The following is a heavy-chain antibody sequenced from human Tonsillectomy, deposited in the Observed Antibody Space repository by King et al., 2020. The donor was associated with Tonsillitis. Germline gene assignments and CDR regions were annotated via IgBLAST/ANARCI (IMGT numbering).Heavy chain of an antibody. Sequence: VQLVESGGGLVQPGRSRRLSCAASGFTFDDYAMHWVRQAPGKGLEWVSGISWNGGSIGYADSVKGRFTISRDNAKNSLYLQMNGLRAEDTALYYCAKDTARVVATLGLRPFDFWGQGTLVTVSS. CDR1: GFTFDDYA. D-gene: IGHD1-26*01. J-gene: IGHJ4*02. CDR3: AKDTARVVATLGLRPFDF. CDR2: ISWNGGSI. V-gene: IGHV3-9*01.